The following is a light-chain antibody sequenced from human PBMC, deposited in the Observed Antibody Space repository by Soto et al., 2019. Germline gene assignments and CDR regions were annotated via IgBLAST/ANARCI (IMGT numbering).Light chain of an antibody. Sequence: DIQRTQSPSSLSASVGDRVTITCRASQSISSYLNWYQQKPGKAPKLLIYAASSLQSGVPSRFSGSGSGTDFTLTISSLQPEDFATYYCQHYINYPLTFGGGTKVDIK. CDR1: QSISSY. V-gene: IGKV1-39*01. J-gene: IGKJ4*01. CDR3: QHYINYPLT. CDR2: AAS.